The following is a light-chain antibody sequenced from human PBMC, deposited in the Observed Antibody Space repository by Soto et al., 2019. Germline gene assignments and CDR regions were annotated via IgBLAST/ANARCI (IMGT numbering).Light chain of an antibody. CDR2: DVD. Sequence: QSVLTQPASVSGSPGQSITISCTGTSSDVGAYNYVSWYQQHPGKAPKLIIYDVDNRPSGVSNRFSGSKSGNTASLTISGLQTEDETDYYCSSYTTSHTVLFGGGTQLTVL. J-gene: IGLJ2*01. CDR3: SSYTTSHTVL. V-gene: IGLV2-14*01. CDR1: SSDVGAYNY.